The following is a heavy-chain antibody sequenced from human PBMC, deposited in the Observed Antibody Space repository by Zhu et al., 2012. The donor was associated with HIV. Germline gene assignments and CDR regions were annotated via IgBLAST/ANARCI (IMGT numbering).Heavy chain of an antibody. CDR2: IYSSGST. Sequence: QVQLQESGPGLVKPSETLSLTCTVSGGSISGYYWTWIRQPPGKGLEWIGYIYSSGSTNYNPSLKSRVTTSVDTSKNRLSLQLTSVTAADTAVYYCARGLGAGNFDFWGQGTLVTVSS. CDR1: GGSISGYY. J-gene: IGHJ4*02. D-gene: IGHD1-26*01. CDR3: ARGLGAGNFDF. V-gene: IGHV4-59*01.